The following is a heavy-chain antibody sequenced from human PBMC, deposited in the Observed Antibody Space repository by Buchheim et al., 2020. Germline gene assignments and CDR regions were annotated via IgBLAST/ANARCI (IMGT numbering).Heavy chain of an antibody. J-gene: IGHJ4*02. CDR1: GGSISSGSYY. D-gene: IGHD3-22*01. CDR3: ARDSPSSGSYYFDY. CDR2: IYTSGST. Sequence: QVQLQESGPGLVKPSQTLSLTCTVSGGSISSGSYYWSWIRQPAGKGLEWIGRIYTSGSTNYNPSLKSRVTISVDTSKNQFSLKLSSVTAADTAVYYCARDSPSSGSYYFDYWGQGTL. V-gene: IGHV4-61*02.